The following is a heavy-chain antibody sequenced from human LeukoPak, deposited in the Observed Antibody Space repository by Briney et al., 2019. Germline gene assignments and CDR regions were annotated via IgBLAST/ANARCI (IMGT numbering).Heavy chain of an antibody. CDR2: IYSGGTT. V-gene: IGHV3-53*01. CDR1: GFTVSGNF. CDR3: ARDGYGNNYMDV. J-gene: IGHJ6*03. D-gene: IGHD5-18*01. Sequence: PGGSLTLSCAASGFTVSGNFMRWVRQAPGKGLEWVSVIYSGGTTYYADSVRGRFTISRDNSKNTLYLQMNSLRAEDTAVYYCARDGYGNNYMDVWGKGTTASVS.